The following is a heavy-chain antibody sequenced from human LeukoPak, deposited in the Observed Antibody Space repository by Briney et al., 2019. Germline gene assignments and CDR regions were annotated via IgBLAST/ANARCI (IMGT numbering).Heavy chain of an antibody. J-gene: IGHJ4*02. D-gene: IGHD3-16*01. Sequence: SETLSLTCTVSGGSISSSSYYWGWIRQPPGKGLEWIGSIYYSGSTYYNPSLKSRVTISVDTSKNQFSLKLSSVTAAHTAVYYCAREGRGYYDYVWGSFPFDYWGQGTLVTVSS. CDR1: GGSISSSSYY. CDR3: AREGRGYYDYVWGSFPFDY. V-gene: IGHV4-39*07. CDR2: IYYSGST.